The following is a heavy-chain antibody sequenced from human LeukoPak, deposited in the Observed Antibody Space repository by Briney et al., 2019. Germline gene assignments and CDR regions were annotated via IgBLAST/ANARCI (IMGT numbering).Heavy chain of an antibody. J-gene: IGHJ2*01. CDR3: ARVPVVPAAIGLWYFDL. D-gene: IGHD2-2*02. CDR1: GGTCSSYA. V-gene: IGHV1-69*06. Sequence: SVKVSCKASGGTCSSYAISWVRQAPGQGLEWMGGIIPIFGTANYAQKFQGRVTITADKSTSTAYMELSSLRSEDTAVYYCARVPVVPAAIGLWYFDLWGRGTLVTVSS. CDR2: IIPIFGTA.